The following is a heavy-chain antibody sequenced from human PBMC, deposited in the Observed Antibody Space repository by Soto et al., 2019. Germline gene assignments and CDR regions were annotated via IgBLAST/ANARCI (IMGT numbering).Heavy chain of an antibody. CDR3: AXXWGYDSTDYYYAY. CDR2: IIPIFGTA. V-gene: IGHV1-69*01. D-gene: IGHD3-22*01. Sequence: QVQLVQSGAEVRKPGSSVKVSCKASGGTFSRHAISWVRQAPGQGLEWMGGIIPIFGTANHAQKFQGRVTIIADESTSTVYMELSSLRSEDTAIXXXAXXWGYDSTDYYYAYWGQXTXVIVSS. CDR1: GGTFSRHA. J-gene: IGHJ4*02.